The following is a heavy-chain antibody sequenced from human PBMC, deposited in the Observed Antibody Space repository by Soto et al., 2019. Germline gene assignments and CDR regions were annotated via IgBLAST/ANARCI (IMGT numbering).Heavy chain of an antibody. V-gene: IGHV1-69*12. Sequence: QVQLVQSGAEVKKPGSSVKVSCKASGGTFSSYAINWVRQAPGQGLEWMGGIIRIFGTPDYAQRFQGRVTITADESTSTAYMDLSSLSSEDTAVYYCARQGSNEYYYYGMDVWGQGTTVTVSS. J-gene: IGHJ6*02. D-gene: IGHD3-10*01. CDR1: GGTFSSYA. CDR2: IIRIFGTP. CDR3: ARQGSNEYYYYGMDV.